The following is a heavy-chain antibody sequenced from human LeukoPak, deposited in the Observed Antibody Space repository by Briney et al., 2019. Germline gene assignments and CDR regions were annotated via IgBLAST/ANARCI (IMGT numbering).Heavy chain of an antibody. CDR3: ARGTTYYDPRTDYYYYMDV. D-gene: IGHD3-22*01. CDR2: IIPIFGTA. CDR1: GGTFSSYA. J-gene: IGHJ6*03. V-gene: IGHV1-69*05. Sequence: SVKVSCKASGGTFSSYAISWVRQAPGQGLEWMGGIIPIFGTANYAQKFQGRVTITTDESTSTAYMELSSLRSEDTAVYYCARGTTYYDPRTDYYYYMDVWGKGTTVTVSS.